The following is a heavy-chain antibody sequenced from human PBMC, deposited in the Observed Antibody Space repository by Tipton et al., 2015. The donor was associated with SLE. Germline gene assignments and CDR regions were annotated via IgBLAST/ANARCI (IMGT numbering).Heavy chain of an antibody. Sequence: TLSLTCAVYGGSFSDYYWSWIRQPAGKGLEWIGRIYTSGSTNYNPSLKSRLTMSVDTSKNQFSLKLSSVTAADTAVYYCAGGAAAGWFLDYWGQGTLVTVSS. J-gene: IGHJ4*02. CDR1: GGSFSDYY. D-gene: IGHD6-13*01. CDR2: IYTSGST. V-gene: IGHV4-59*10. CDR3: AGGAAAGWFLDY.